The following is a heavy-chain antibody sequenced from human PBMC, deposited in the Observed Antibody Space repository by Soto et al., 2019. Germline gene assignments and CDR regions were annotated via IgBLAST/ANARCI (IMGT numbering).Heavy chain of an antibody. CDR3: AREEQFCTSTSCRHYFFDS. Sequence: GASVKVSCKASGYPFSNNAVHWVRQAPGQSPEWLGWINTGHGNTKYSQKLQGRVTITRDTSASTAYMELSSLTSEDTAVYYCAREEQFCTSTSCRHYFFDSWGQGTRVTVSS. D-gene: IGHD2-2*01. CDR1: GYPFSNNA. J-gene: IGHJ4*02. CDR2: INTGHGNT. V-gene: IGHV1-3*04.